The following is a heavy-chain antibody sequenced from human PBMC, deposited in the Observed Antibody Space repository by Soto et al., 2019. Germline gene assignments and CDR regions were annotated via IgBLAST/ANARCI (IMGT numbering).Heavy chain of an antibody. Sequence: QVQLMQSGAEVKKPGASVKVSCKASGYTFTSYGISWVRQAPGQGLEWMGWISAYNGNTNYAQKLQGRVTMTTDTSTSTAYMELRSLRSDDTAVYYCARVGAYDFWSGWSVSGYYYGMDVWGQGTTVTVSS. D-gene: IGHD3-3*01. CDR2: ISAYNGNT. J-gene: IGHJ6*02. CDR1: GYTFTSYG. V-gene: IGHV1-18*01. CDR3: ARVGAYDFWSGWSVSGYYYGMDV.